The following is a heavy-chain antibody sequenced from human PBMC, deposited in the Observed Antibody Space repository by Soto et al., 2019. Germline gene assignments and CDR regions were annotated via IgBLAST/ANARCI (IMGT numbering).Heavy chain of an antibody. CDR3: ARGPRCINTSCSNDYYHFGLDV. CDR2: INHSGRS. V-gene: IGHV4-34*01. D-gene: IGHD2-2*01. J-gene: IGHJ6*02. Sequence: TSETLSLTYADTGGSFSGYYWRWIRQSPGKGLEWIGEINHSGRSNLNPSLESRVSTSVDTSKNLFSLRLTSVTAADTAVYYCARGPRCINTSCSNDYYHFGLDVWGQGTTVTVSS. CDR1: GGSFSGYY.